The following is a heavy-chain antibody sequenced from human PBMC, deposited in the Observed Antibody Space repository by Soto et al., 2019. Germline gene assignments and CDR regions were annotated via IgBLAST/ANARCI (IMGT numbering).Heavy chain of an antibody. D-gene: IGHD6-19*01. J-gene: IGHJ4*01. CDR1: GYTFTRYA. Sequence: GASVKVSCKASGYTFTRYAMHWVRQAPGQRLEWMGWINAGNGNTKYSQKFQGRVTITRDTSASTAYMELNGLRVEDTAVYYGAKDVGQWVETFDYWGHGTLVTVSS. V-gene: IGHV1-3*01. CDR3: AKDVGQWVETFDY. CDR2: INAGNGNT.